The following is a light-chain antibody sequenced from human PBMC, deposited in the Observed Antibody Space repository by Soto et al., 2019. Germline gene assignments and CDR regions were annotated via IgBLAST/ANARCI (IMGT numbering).Light chain of an antibody. CDR2: EVS. CDR1: SSDVGGYNY. CDR3: CSYAGSDNYV. Sequence: QSALTHPPSASGSPGQSVTISCTGTSSDVGGYNYVSWYQQHPGKAPKLMIYEVSKRPSGVPDRFSGSKSGNTASLTVSGLQAEDEADYYCCSYAGSDNYVFGTGTKVTVL. V-gene: IGLV2-8*01. J-gene: IGLJ1*01.